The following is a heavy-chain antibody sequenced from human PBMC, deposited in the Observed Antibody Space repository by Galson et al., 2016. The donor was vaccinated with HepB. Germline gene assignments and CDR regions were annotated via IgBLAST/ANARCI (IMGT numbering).Heavy chain of an antibody. CDR1: GFTFSSYT. Sequence: SLRLSCAASGFTFSSYTMNWVRQAPGKGLEWVSYINSNGTTIYYADSVKGRFTLTRDNAKNSLYLQMNSLRDEDTAVYCCARVLFGSGSSRCLDVWGHGTTVTVSS. V-gene: IGHV3-48*02. J-gene: IGHJ6*02. D-gene: IGHD3-10*01. CDR3: ARVLFGSGSSRCLDV. CDR2: INSNGTTI.